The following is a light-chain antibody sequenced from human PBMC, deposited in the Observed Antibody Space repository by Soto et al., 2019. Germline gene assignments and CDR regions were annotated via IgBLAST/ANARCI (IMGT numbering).Light chain of an antibody. Sequence: QSALTQPPSASGSPGQSVTISGPGTSGDVGGYNFVSWYQQHPGKAPKLMIYEVTKRPSGVPDRFSGSKSGNTASLTVSGLQAEDEADFYCSSYAGSNNYVFGTGTKLTVL. CDR3: SSYAGSNNYV. V-gene: IGLV2-8*01. CDR2: EVT. J-gene: IGLJ1*01. CDR1: SGDVGGYNF.